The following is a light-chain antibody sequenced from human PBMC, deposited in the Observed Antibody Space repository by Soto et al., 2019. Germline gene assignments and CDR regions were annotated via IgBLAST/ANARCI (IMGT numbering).Light chain of an antibody. CDR3: QQYDNRFT. CDR1: QDISNY. CDR2: DAS. V-gene: IGKV1-33*01. J-gene: IGKJ3*01. Sequence: DIQMTQSPSSLSASVGDRVTITCQASQDISNYLNWYQQKPGKAPKLLIYDASNLETGVPSMLSGSGAGTDFTFTISSLQPEDIVTYYCQQYDNRFTFGPGTKVDIK.